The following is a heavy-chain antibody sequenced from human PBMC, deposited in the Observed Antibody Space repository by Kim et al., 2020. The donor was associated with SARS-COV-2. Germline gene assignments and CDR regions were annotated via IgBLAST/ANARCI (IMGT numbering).Heavy chain of an antibody. CDR1: GYTFTSYV. V-gene: IGHV1-18*04. J-gene: IGHJ5*02. D-gene: IGHD2-15*01. Sequence: ASVKVSCKASGYTFTSYVISWVRQAPGQGLEWMGWISAYNGNTNYAQKLQGRVTMTTDTSTSTAYMELRSLRSDDTAVYYCARGTNIVVESNWFDPWGQGTLVTVSS. CDR2: ISAYNGNT. CDR3: ARGTNIVVESNWFDP.